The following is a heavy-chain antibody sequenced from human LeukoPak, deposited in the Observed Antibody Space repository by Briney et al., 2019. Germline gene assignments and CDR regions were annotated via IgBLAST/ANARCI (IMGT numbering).Heavy chain of an antibody. J-gene: IGHJ5*02. V-gene: IGHV3-7*05. CDR3: TREGSYRNWFDP. CDR1: GFTFSNYW. Sequence: GGSLRLSCAASGFTFSNYWMSWVRQAPGKGLEWVTNIKQEGSEKYYVDSVKGRFTISRDNAKNLLYLQMNSLRAEDAAVYYCTREGSYRNWFDPWGQGTLVTVSS. CDR2: IKQEGSEK. D-gene: IGHD1-26*01.